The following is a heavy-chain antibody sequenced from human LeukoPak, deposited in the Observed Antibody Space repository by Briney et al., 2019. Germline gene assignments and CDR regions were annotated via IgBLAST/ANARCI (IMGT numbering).Heavy chain of an antibody. D-gene: IGHD3-9*01. V-gene: IGHV3-23*01. J-gene: IGHJ5*02. CDR1: AFTFSSYA. CDR3: AKEVLGYFDLNWLDP. Sequence: PGVSLRLSCAASAFTFSSYAMSWVRQAPGKGLEWVSAISGSGDDTHYADSVKGRFTISRDNSKNTLYLQMNSLRAEDTAVYYCAKEVLGYFDLNWLDPWGQGTLVTVSS. CDR2: ISGSGDDT.